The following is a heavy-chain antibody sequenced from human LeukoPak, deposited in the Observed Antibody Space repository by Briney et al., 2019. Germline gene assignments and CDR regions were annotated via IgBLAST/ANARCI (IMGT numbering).Heavy chain of an antibody. CDR2: IYYSGST. CDR1: GGSISSYY. CDR3: ASSGWELQLLPNY. D-gene: IGHD1-26*01. Sequence: PSETLSLTCTVSGGSISSYYWSWIRQPPGKGLEWIGYIYYSGSTNYNPSLKSRVTISVDTSKNQFSLKLSSVTSADTAVYYCASSGWELQLLPNYWGQGTLVTVSS. V-gene: IGHV4-59*01. J-gene: IGHJ4*02.